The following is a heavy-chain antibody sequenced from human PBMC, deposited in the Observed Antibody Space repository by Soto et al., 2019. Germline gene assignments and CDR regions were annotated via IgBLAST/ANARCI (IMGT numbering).Heavy chain of an antibody. D-gene: IGHD1-26*01. V-gene: IGHV3-7*03. Sequence: GGALRLSCAASGFTLINYWMSWVRQAPGKGLEWVANIKQDGGEKYYVDSVKGRFTISRDNAKNSLYLQMNSLRAEDTAVYYCARTKANKWFDPWGQGTLVTVSS. J-gene: IGHJ5*02. CDR2: IKQDGGEK. CDR1: GFTLINYW. CDR3: ARTKANKWFDP.